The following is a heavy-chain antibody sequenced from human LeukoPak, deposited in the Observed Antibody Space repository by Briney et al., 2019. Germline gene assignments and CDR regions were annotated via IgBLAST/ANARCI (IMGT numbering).Heavy chain of an antibody. CDR2: IYTSGST. CDR1: GGSISSGSYY. CDR3: AREAPPPYYYGSGSYLFDY. J-gene: IGHJ4*02. Sequence: SETLSLTCTVSGGSISSGSYYWSWIRQPAGKGLEWIGRIYTSGSTNYNPSLKNRVTISVDTSKNQFSLKLSSVTAADTAVYYCAREAPPPYYYGSGSYLFDYWGQGALVTVSS. V-gene: IGHV4-61*02. D-gene: IGHD3-10*01.